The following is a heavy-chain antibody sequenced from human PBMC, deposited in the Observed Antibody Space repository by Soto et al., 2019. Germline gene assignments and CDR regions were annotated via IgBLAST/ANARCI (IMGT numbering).Heavy chain of an antibody. CDR1: GGCISSYY. D-gene: IGHD1-26*01. CDR2: IYYSGST. Sequence: PSETVSLTCTVSGGCISSYYWSWIRQPPGKGLEWIGYIYYSGSTNYNPSLKSRVIISVDTSKNQFSLQLSSVTAADTAVYYCTRGLFSGSSYSGSWYYFDSWGQGTMVTVSS. J-gene: IGHJ4*02. CDR3: TRGLFSGSSYSGSWYYFDS. V-gene: IGHV4-59*01.